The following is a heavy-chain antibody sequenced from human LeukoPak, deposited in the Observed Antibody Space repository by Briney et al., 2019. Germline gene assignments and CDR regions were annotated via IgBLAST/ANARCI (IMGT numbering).Heavy chain of an antibody. J-gene: IGHJ4*02. Sequence: PSETLSLTCAVYGGSFSVYYWSWIRQPPGKGLEWIGEINHSGSTNYNPSLKSRVTISVDTSKNQFSLKLSSVTAADTAVYYCARRSVKLLFNYWGQGTLVTVSS. CDR1: GGSFSVYY. D-gene: IGHD3-10*01. V-gene: IGHV4-34*01. CDR2: INHSGST. CDR3: ARRSVKLLFNY.